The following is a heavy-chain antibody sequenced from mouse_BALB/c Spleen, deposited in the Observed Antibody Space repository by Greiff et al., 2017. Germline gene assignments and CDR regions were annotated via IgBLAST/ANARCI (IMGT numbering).Heavy chain of an antibody. CDR1: GYTFTSYW. D-gene: IGHD1-1*01. V-gene: IGHV1-7*01. J-gene: IGHJ2*01. CDR3: ARAGSSYYFDY. Sequence: VQLVESGAELAKPGASVKMSCKASGYTFTSYWMHWVKQRPGQGLEWIGYINPSTGYTEYNQKFKDKATLTADKSSSTAYMQLSSLTSEDSAVYYCARAGSSYYFDYWGQGTTLTVSS. CDR2: INPSTGYT.